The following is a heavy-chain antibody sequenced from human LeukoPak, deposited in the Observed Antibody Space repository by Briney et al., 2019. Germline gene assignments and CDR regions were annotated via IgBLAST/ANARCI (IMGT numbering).Heavy chain of an antibody. D-gene: IGHD3-10*01. Sequence: ASVKVSCKASGGTFSNYLITWVRQAPGQGLEWMGGIIPIFASPKYAQQFQGRVMITADESTNTAYMQLSSLRSDDTAVYYCARAATMVRGAPIGYWGQGTLVTVSS. J-gene: IGHJ4*02. CDR1: GGTFSNYL. CDR3: ARAATMVRGAPIGY. CDR2: IIPIFASP. V-gene: IGHV1-69*13.